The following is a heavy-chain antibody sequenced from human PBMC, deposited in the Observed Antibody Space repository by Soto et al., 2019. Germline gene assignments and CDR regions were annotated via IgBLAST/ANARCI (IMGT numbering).Heavy chain of an antibody. J-gene: IGHJ5*02. V-gene: IGHV1-69*01. CDR3: ARDGTEGEIGWLDP. D-gene: IGHD6-13*01. Sequence: QVQLVQSGAEVKKPGSSVKVSCKSSVGTFSSYAISWVRQAPGQGLEWMGGIIPIFGTANYAQKFQGRVTITADESTSTAYMELSSLRSEDTAVYYCARDGTEGEIGWLDPWGQGTLVTVSS. CDR1: VGTFSSYA. CDR2: IIPIFGTA.